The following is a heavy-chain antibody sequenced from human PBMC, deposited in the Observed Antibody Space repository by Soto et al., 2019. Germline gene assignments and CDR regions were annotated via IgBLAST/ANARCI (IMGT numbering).Heavy chain of an antibody. V-gene: IGHV3-33*01. CDR2: IWYDGSNK. CDR3: ARGPGLKDILTGYYNGLKYYYMDV. J-gene: IGHJ6*03. Sequence: GGSLRLSCAASGFTLSSYGMHWIRQAPGKGLEWVAVIWYDGSNKYYADSVKGRFTISRDNSKNTLYLQMNSLRAEDTAVYYCARGPGLKDILTGYYNGLKYYYMDVWGKGTTVTVSS. CDR1: GFTLSSYG. D-gene: IGHD3-9*01.